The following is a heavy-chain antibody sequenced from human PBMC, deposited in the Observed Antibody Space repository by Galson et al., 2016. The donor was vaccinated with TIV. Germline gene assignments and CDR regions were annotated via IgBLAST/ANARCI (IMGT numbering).Heavy chain of an antibody. CDR1: GGSFSNYA. J-gene: IGHJ2*01. CDR2: IIPIFRSP. D-gene: IGHD6-13*01. V-gene: IGHV1-69*13. Sequence: SVKVSCKASGGSFSNYAINWVRQAHGQGLEWMGGIIPIFRSPNYAQRFQGRVTITADESTSTAFVELSSLRSDDTAVYYCARPSDSSWYFDLWGRGTPVIVSS. CDR3: ARPSDSSWYFDL.